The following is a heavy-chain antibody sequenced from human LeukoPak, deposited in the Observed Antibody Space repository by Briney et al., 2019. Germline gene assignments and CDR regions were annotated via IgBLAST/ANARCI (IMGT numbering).Heavy chain of an antibody. CDR2: IKQDGSEK. V-gene: IGHV3-7*03. CDR1: GFAFSSYW. J-gene: IGHJ5*02. CDR3: AREMAPERGSEGNWFDP. D-gene: IGHD5-24*01. Sequence: GGSLRLSCVASGFAFSSYWMNWVRQAPGKGLEWVANIKQDGSEKYYVDSVKGRFTISRDNAKNTLYLQMNSLRAEDTAVYYCAREMAPERGSEGNWFDPWGQGTLVTVSS.